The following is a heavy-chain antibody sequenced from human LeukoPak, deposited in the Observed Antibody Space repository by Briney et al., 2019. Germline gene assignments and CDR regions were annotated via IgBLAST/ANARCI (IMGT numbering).Heavy chain of an antibody. V-gene: IGHV3-7*01. J-gene: IGHJ6*03. CDR2: IKQDGSEK. CDR1: GLTFSRHW. CDR3: ARVDGSGSYFHYYYYYVDV. D-gene: IGHD3-10*01. Sequence: GGSLRLSCAASGLTFSRHWMSWVRQAPGKGLEWVANIKQDGSEKYYVDSVRGRFTISRDNAKKSLYLQMNSLRAEDTAVYYCARVDGSGSYFHYYYYYVDVWGKGTTVTISS.